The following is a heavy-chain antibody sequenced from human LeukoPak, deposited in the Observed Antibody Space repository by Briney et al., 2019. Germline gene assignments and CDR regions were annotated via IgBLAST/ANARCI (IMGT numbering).Heavy chain of an antibody. CDR1: GGSINSYY. Sequence: SETLSLTCTVSGGSINSYYWSWIRQPAGKGLERIGHIYTSGRTNFNPSLKSRVSMSVDTSKNQFSLKLSSVIAADTAVYYCARRAANYYGMDVWGQGTTVTVSS. CDR3: ARRAANYYGMDV. D-gene: IGHD6-13*01. J-gene: IGHJ6*02. CDR2: IYTSGRT. V-gene: IGHV4-4*07.